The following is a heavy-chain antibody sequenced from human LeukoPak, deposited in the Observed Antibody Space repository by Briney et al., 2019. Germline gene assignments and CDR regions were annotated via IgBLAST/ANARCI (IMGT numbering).Heavy chain of an antibody. CDR2: IYYSGNT. CDR1: GGSVSSSSHY. J-gene: IGHJ4*02. CDR3: ARGEDVAAAGIEY. D-gene: IGHD6-13*01. V-gene: IGHV4-39*01. Sequence: SETLSLTCIVSGGSVSSSSHYWAWIRQPPGMGLEWIGSIYYSGNTYYNPSLKSRVTISVDTSKNQFSLKLSSVTATDTAVYYCARGEDVAAAGIEYWGQGTPVTVSS.